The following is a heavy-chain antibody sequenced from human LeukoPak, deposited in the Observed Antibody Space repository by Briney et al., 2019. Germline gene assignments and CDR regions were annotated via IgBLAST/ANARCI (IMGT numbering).Heavy chain of an antibody. Sequence: SQTLSLTCTVSGDSISSGSYYWTWIRQLPGRGLEWIGYMHYSGSTYYNPSLKSRLTISVDTSKNQLSLILNSVSAADTAVYYCARAARRGNSYGYLDQWGQGSLVTVSS. D-gene: IGHD5-18*01. J-gene: IGHJ4*02. V-gene: IGHV4-31*03. CDR2: MHYSGST. CDR3: ARAARRGNSYGYLDQ. CDR1: GDSISSGSYY.